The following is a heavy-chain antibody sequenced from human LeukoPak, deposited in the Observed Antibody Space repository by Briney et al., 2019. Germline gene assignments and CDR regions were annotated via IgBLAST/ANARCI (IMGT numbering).Heavy chain of an antibody. CDR1: GGTFSSYA. D-gene: IGHD3-22*01. V-gene: IGHV1-69*13. Sequence: ASVKVSCKASGGTFSSYAISWVRQAPGQGLEWMGGIIPIFGTANYAQKFQGRVTITADESTSTAYMELSSLRSDDTAVYYCAREAQGDYYDSSGYSDYWGQGTLVTVSS. CDR3: AREAQGDYYDSSGYSDY. CDR2: IIPIFGTA. J-gene: IGHJ4*02.